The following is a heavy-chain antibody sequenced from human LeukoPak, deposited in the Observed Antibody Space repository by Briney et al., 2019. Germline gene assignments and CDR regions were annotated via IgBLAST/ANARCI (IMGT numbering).Heavy chain of an antibody. CDR2: ISGSGGST. CDR1: GSTFSYYE. CDR3: AKDGSSSWYGTYDS. V-gene: IGHV3-23*01. Sequence: GGSLRLSCAVSGSTFSYYEINWVRQAPGKGLEWIASISGSGGSTFYADSVKGRFTISRDNSRNTLYLQMNSLRVEDTAVYYCAKDGSSSWYGTYDSWGQGTLVTVSS. D-gene: IGHD6-13*01. J-gene: IGHJ4*02.